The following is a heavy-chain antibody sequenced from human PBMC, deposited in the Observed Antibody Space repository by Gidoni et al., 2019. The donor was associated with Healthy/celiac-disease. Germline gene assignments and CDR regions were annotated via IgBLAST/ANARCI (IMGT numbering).Heavy chain of an antibody. Sequence: QVQLVQSGAEVKKPGSSVKVSCKASGGTFSSYTISWVRQAPGQGLEWMGRIIHILGIANYAQKFQGRVTITADKSTSTAYMELSSLRSEDTAVYYCAREERAARPDWWGQGTLVTVSS. J-gene: IGHJ4*02. D-gene: IGHD6-6*01. V-gene: IGHV1-69*08. CDR2: IIHILGIA. CDR1: GGTFSSYT. CDR3: AREERAARPDW.